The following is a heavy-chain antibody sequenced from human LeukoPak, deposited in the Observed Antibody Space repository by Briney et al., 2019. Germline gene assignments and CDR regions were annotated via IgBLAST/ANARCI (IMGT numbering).Heavy chain of an antibody. CDR2: ISSDGSST. V-gene: IGHV3-74*01. CDR1: GITFSSYW. D-gene: IGHD6-19*01. J-gene: IGHJ4*02. CDR3: ERSSRGWVDY. Sequence: GGSLRLSCAGSGITFSSYWMHWVRQAPEKGLVWVSRISSDGSSTAYADSVKGRFTISRDNAKNTLYLQMNSLRAEDTAVYYCERSSRGWVDYGGQETLVTVSS.